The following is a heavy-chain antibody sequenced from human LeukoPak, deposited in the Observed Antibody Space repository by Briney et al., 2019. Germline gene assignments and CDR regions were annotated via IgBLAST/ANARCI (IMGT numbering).Heavy chain of an antibody. V-gene: IGHV3-30*19. CDR3: ARDPGYCSSTSCYFDY. CDR2: ISYDGSNK. Sequence: GGSLRLSCAASGFTFSSYGMHWVRQAPGKGLEWVAVISYDGSNKYYADSVKGRFTISRDNSKNTLYLQMNSLRAEDTAVYYCARDPGYCSSTSCYFDYWGQGTLVTVSS. CDR1: GFTFSSYG. J-gene: IGHJ4*02. D-gene: IGHD2-2*01.